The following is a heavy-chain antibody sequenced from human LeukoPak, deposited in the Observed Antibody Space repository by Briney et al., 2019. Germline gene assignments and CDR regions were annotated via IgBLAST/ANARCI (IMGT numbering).Heavy chain of an antibody. CDR2: ISSSGSTI. V-gene: IGHV3-48*03. Sequence: QPGGSLRLSCAASGFTFSSYEMNWVRQAPGKGLEWVSYISSSGSTIYYADSVKGRFTISRDNSKNTLYLQMNNLRAEDTAVYYCAKTRGSGPFDYWGQGTLVTVSS. CDR1: GFTFSSYE. CDR3: AKTRGSGPFDY. D-gene: IGHD3-10*01. J-gene: IGHJ4*02.